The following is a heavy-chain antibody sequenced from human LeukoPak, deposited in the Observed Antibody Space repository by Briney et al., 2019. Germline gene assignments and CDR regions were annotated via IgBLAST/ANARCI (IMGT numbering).Heavy chain of an antibody. CDR2: ITPIFGTA. V-gene: IGHV1-69*06. J-gene: IGHJ2*01. D-gene: IGHD4-17*01. CDR3: ASYGDWYFDL. CDR1: GYTFTSYD. Sequence: SVKVSCKASGYTFTSYDINWVRQATGQGLEWMGGITPIFGTANYAQKFQGRVTITADKSTSTAYMELSSLRSEDTAVYYCASYGDWYFDLWGRGTLVTVSS.